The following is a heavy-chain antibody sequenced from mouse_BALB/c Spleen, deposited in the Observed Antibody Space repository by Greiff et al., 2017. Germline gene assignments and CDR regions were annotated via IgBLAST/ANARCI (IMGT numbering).Heavy chain of an antibody. CDR1: GFNIKDYY. CDR2: IDPENGDT. CDR3: NACGITSSYWYFDV. V-gene: IGHV14-4*02. D-gene: IGHD1-1*01. J-gene: IGHJ1*01. Sequence: EVKLMESGAELVRSGASVKLSCTASGFNIKDYYMHWVKQRPEQGLEWIGWIDPENGDTEYAPKFQGKATMTADTSSNTAYLQLSSLTSEDTAVYYCNACGITSSYWYFDVWGAGTTVTVSS.